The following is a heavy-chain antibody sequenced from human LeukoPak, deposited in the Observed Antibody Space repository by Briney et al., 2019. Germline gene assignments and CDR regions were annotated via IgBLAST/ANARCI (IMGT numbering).Heavy chain of an antibody. CDR3: ARRGTVYYDILTGYSNWFDP. CDR1: GGSISSGSYY. D-gene: IGHD3-9*01. J-gene: IGHJ5*02. V-gene: IGHV4-39*07. CDR2: IYYSGST. Sequence: PSETLSLTCTVSGGSISSGSYYWSWIRQPPGKGLEWIGSIYYSGSTYYNPSLKSRVTISVDTSKNQFSLKLSSVTAADTAVYYCARRGTVYYDILTGYSNWFDPWGQGTLVTVSS.